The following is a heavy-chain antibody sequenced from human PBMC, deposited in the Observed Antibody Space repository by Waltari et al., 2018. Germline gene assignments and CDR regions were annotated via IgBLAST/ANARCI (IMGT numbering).Heavy chain of an antibody. CDR3: ARRQVDWGPLHFFDH. J-gene: IGHJ4*02. Sequence: VPLVQSGHAVTKPGQTMRISCNIAGPNFQNYWATWVRQMTGKGLEWMGSIYPIDSDTKYSPAFRGQVTISVDKTASTTYLTWSSLRASDTAIYFCARRQVDWGPLHFFDHWGQGTLVTVST. CDR2: IYPIDSDT. CDR1: GPNFQNYW. V-gene: IGHV5-51*01. D-gene: IGHD7-27*01.